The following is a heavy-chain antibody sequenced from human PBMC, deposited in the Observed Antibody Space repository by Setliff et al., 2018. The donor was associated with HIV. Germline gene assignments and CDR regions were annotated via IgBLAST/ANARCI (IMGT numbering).Heavy chain of an antibody. CDR2: ISAYNGNR. CDR3: VRDESSYYDSSGYLVFDH. Sequence: GASVKVSCKTSGYTFTGFGLTWVRQAPGQGLEWMGWISAYNGNRNYAQKVQDRVTMTTDTSTRTAYMELRSLRSDDTAVYYCVRDESSYYDSSGYLVFDHWGQGTLVTVSS. J-gene: IGHJ4*02. D-gene: IGHD3-22*01. V-gene: IGHV1-18*01. CDR1: GYTFTGFG.